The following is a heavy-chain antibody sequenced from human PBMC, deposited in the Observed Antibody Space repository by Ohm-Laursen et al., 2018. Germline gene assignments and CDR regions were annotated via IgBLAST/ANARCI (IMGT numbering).Heavy chain of an antibody. CDR3: AKARGTLYFDY. J-gene: IGHJ4*02. CDR2: MNPNSGNT. V-gene: IGHV1-8*01. Sequence: SVKVSCKVSGYAFTSYDINWVRQATGQGLEWMGWMNPNSGNTGYAQKFQGRVTMTRNTSISTAYMELSSLRAEDTAVYYCAKARGTLYFDYWGLGTLVTVSS. D-gene: IGHD1-1*01. CDR1: GYAFTSYD.